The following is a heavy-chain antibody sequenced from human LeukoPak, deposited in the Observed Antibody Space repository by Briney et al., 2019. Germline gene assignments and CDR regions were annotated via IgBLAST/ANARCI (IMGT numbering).Heavy chain of an antibody. CDR2: IGIDSGNT. J-gene: IGHJ4*02. V-gene: IGHV3-48*01. CDR1: GFTFSDYS. Sequence: GGSLRLSCAASGFTFSDYSMNWVRQAPGKGLEWISYIGIDSGNTNYADSVKGRFTISGDKDKNSLYLQMNSLRVEDTAVYYCARDYKYAFDNWGQGTLVTVSS. CDR3: ARDYKYAFDN. D-gene: IGHD5-24*01.